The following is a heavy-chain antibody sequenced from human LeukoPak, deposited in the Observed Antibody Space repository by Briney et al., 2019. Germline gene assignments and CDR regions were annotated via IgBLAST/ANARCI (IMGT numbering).Heavy chain of an antibody. CDR3: AKDRYCSGGSCYYFDY. Sequence: GGSLRLSCAASGFTFSSYGMHWVRQAPGKGLEWVAVIWYDRSNKYYADSVKGRFTISRDNSKNTLYLQMNSLRAEDTAVYYCAKDRYCSGGSCYYFDYWGQGTLVTVSS. J-gene: IGHJ4*02. V-gene: IGHV3-33*06. CDR2: IWYDRSNK. CDR1: GFTFSSYG. D-gene: IGHD2-15*01.